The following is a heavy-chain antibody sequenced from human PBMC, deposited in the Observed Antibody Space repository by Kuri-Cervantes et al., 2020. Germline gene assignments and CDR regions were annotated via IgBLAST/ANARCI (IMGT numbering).Heavy chain of an antibody. Sequence: SETLSLTCAVYGGSFSGYYWSWIRQPPGKGLEWLGEINHSGSTNYNPSLKSRVTISVDTSKNQFSLKLSSVTAADTAVYYCARGVNWNHRYYYYYMDVWGKGTTVTVSS. CDR3: ARGVNWNHRYYYYYMDV. J-gene: IGHJ6*03. V-gene: IGHV4-34*01. D-gene: IGHD1-14*01. CDR1: GGSFSGYY. CDR2: INHSGST.